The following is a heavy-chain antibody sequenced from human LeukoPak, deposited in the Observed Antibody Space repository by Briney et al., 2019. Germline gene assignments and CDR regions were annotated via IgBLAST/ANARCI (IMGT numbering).Heavy chain of an antibody. CDR3: ASGYCSGGSCYLDY. D-gene: IGHD2-15*01. CDR2: INPNSGGT. V-gene: IGHV1-2*02. CDR1: GYTFTCYY. Sequence: GASVKVSCKASGYTFTCYYMHWVRQAPGQGLEWMGWINPNSGGTNYAQKFQGRVTMTRDTSISTAYMELSRLRSGDTAVFYCASGYCSGGSCYLDYWGQGTLVTVSS. J-gene: IGHJ4*02.